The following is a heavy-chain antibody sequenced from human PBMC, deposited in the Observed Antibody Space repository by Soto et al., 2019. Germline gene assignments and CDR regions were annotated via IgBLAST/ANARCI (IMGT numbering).Heavy chain of an antibody. V-gene: IGHV4-59*08. CDR3: ARGEYYYYGMDV. CDR2: IYYSGST. CDR1: GGSISGFY. J-gene: IGHJ6*02. Sequence: PSETLSLTCSVSGGSISGFYWSWIRQPPGKGLEWIGYIYYSGSTNYNPSLKSRVTISVDTSKNQFSLKLSSVTAADTAVYYCARGEYYYYGMDVWGQGTTVTVS.